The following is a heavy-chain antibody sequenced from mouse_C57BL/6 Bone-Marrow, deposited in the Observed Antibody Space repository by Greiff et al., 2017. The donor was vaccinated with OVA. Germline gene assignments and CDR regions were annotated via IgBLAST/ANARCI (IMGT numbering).Heavy chain of an antibody. D-gene: IGHD2-2*01. V-gene: IGHV14-4*01. Sequence: DVQLQESGAELVRPGASVKLSCTASGFNIKDDYMHWVKQRPEQGLEWIGWIDPENGDTEYASKFQGKATITADTSSNTAYLQLSSLTSEDTAVYYCTTEVTTLYYFDYWGQGTTLTVSS. CDR3: TTEVTTLYYFDY. J-gene: IGHJ2*01. CDR2: IDPENGDT. CDR1: GFNIKDDY.